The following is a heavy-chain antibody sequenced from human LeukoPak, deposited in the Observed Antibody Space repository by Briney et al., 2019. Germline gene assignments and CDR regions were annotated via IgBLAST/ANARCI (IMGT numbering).Heavy chain of an antibody. Sequence: EASVKASCKASGYTFTDYYMHWVRQAPGQGLERMGRINPNSGGTSYAQKFQGRVTMTRDTSISTAYMELSRLRSDDTAVYYCAESAHWGQGTLVTVSS. CDR3: AESAH. CDR2: INPNSGGT. V-gene: IGHV1-2*06. CDR1: GYTFTDYY. J-gene: IGHJ1*01.